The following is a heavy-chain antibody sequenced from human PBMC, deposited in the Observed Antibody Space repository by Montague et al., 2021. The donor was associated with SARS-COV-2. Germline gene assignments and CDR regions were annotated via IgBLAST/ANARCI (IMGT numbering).Heavy chain of an antibody. D-gene: IGHD2-15*01. CDR2: IYYSGST. J-gene: IGHJ2*01. V-gene: IGHV4-31*03. CDR3: ARALGGYCSGGSCYRGWYFDL. CDR1: GGSISSGGYY. Sequence: TLSFTCTVSGGSISSGGYYWSWIRQHPGKGLEWIGYIYYSGSTYYNPSLKSRVTISVDTSKNQFSLKLSSVTAADTAVYYCARALGGYCSGGSCYRGWYFDLWGRGTLVTVSS.